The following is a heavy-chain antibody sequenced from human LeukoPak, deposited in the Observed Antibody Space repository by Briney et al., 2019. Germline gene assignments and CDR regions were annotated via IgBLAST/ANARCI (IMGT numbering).Heavy chain of an antibody. J-gene: IGHJ5*02. V-gene: IGHV7-4-1*02. CDR1: GYTFTSYA. D-gene: IGHD3-22*01. CDR3: AGDEVVYDSSGYYFSRRNWFDP. CDR2: INTNTGNP. Sequence: ASVKVSCKASGYTFTSYAMNWVRQAPGQGLEWMGWINTNTGNPTYAQGFTGRFVFSLDTSVSTAYLQISSLKAGDTAVYYCAGDEVVYDSSGYYFSRRNWFDPWGQGTLVTVSS.